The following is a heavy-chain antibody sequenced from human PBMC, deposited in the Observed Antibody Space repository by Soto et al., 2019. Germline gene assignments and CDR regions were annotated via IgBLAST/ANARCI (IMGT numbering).Heavy chain of an antibody. J-gene: IGHJ4*02. CDR1: GYTFAGYY. CDR3: ARELHAGIATRYFDY. CDR2: INPISGAT. D-gene: IGHD6-6*01. Sequence: QVHLVQSGAEVKKPGASVKVSCKASGYTFAGYYVHWVRQAPGQGLDWMGWINPISGATNYVQKFQGRVTMTRDTSISTAYMELRRLKYDDTALYYCARELHAGIATRYFDYWGQGTLVTVSS. V-gene: IGHV1-2*02.